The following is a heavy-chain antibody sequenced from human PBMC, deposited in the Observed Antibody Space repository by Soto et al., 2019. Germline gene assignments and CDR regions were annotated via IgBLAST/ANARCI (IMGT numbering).Heavy chain of an antibody. Sequence: GGSLRLSCAASGFTVSNYHMNWVRRAPGKGLEWVSVIYTAGSADFADSVKGRFTISRDNSKNTLYLQMNSLRAEDTAVYYCARDYYRFNSGYGFSMDVWGQGTTVTVSS. CDR1: GFTVSNYH. D-gene: IGHD5-12*01. CDR2: IYTAGSA. V-gene: IGHV3-53*01. CDR3: ARDYYRFNSGYGFSMDV. J-gene: IGHJ6*02.